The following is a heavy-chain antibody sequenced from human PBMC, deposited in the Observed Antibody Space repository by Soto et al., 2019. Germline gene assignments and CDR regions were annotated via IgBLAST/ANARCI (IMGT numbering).Heavy chain of an antibody. CDR3: AIDRDSSVHYPVPWFDP. Sequence: GTSVKVSCKASGGTFSSYTISWVRQEPGQGLEWMGRIIPILGIANYAQKFQGRVTITADKSTSTAYMELSSLRSEDTAVYYCAIDRDSSVHYPVPWFDPWGQGTLVTVSS. J-gene: IGHJ5*02. CDR1: GGTFSSYT. V-gene: IGHV1-69*04. CDR2: IIPILGIA. D-gene: IGHD3-22*01.